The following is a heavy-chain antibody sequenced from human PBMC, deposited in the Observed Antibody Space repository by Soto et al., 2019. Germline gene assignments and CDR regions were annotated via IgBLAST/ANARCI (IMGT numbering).Heavy chain of an antibody. CDR3: ARAHNWFDP. J-gene: IGHJ5*02. V-gene: IGHV4-38-2*01. CDR2: IYHSGST. Sequence: PSETLSLTCAVSGYSISSGYYWGWIRQPPGKGLEWIGSIYHSGSTYYNPSLKSRVTISVDTSKNQFSLKLSSVTAADTAVYYCARAHNWFDPWGQGTLVTVSS. CDR1: GYSISSGYY.